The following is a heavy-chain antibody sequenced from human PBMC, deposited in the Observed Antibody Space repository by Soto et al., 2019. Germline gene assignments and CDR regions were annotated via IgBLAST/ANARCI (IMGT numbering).Heavy chain of an antibody. D-gene: IGHD3-22*01. V-gene: IGHV3-33*01. CDR2: IWYDGSNK. CDR3: ARDVMGSSVVPRIDY. CDR1: GFTFNTYL. J-gene: IGHJ4*02. Sequence: QVQLVESGGGVVQPGRSLRLSCAVSGFTFNTYLMHWVRQAPGKGLEWVAVIWYDGSNKFYADSVKGRFTISMDNSKNTVFLQMNSLRAEDTAVYFCARDVMGSSVVPRIDYWGQGTLVTVSS.